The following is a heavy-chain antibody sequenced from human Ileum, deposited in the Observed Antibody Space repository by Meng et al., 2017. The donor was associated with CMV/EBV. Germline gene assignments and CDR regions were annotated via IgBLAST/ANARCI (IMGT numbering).Heavy chain of an antibody. CDR2: IKQDGSER. D-gene: IGHD1-26*01. Sequence: GGSLRLSCEASGFTFSSYWMSWVRQAPGKGLEWVANIKQDGSERYYVDSVKGRFTISRDDAKKSLYLQMNSLGGEDTAVYYCARAPSGKSGGYFDSWGQGIPVTVSS. J-gene: IGHJ4*02. CDR1: GFTFSSYW. V-gene: IGHV3-7*04. CDR3: ARAPSGKSGGYFDS.